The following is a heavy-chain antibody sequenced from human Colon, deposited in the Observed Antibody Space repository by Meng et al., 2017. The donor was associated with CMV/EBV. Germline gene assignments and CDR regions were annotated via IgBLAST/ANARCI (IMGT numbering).Heavy chain of an antibody. CDR3: ARHPILGVPAAPADYYYYGMDV. D-gene: IGHD2-2*01. CDR1: GFTFSDYY. V-gene: IGHV3-11*01. J-gene: IGHJ6*02. Sequence: GGSLRLSCAASGFTFSDYYMSWIRQAPGKGLEWVSYISSSGSTIYYADSVKGRFTISRDNAKNSLYLQMNSLRAEDTAVYYCARHPILGVPAAPADYYYYGMDVWGQGTTVTVSS. CDR2: ISSSGSTI.